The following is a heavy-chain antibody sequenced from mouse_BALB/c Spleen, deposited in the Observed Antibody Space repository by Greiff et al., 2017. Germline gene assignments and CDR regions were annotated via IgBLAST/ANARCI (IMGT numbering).Heavy chain of an antibody. D-gene: IGHD2-14*01. CDR1: GYTFTDYN. CDR3: AGRYDDWFAY. CDR2: IYPYNGGT. J-gene: IGHJ3*01. Sequence: EVQRVESGPELVKPGASVKISCKASGYTFTDYNMHWVKQSHGKSLEWIGYIYPYNGGTGYNQKFKSKATLTVDNSSSTAYMELRSLTSEDSAFYYCAGRYDDWFAYWGQGTLVTVSA. V-gene: IGHV1S29*02.